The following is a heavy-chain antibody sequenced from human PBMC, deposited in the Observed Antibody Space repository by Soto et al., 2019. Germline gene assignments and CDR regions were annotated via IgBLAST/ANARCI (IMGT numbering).Heavy chain of an antibody. CDR2: INHSGST. J-gene: IGHJ6*02. CDR3: ARGGDYYYGMDV. Sequence: SETLSLTCAVYGGSFSGYYWSWIRQPPGKGLEWIGEINHSGSTNYNPSLKSRVTISVDTSKNQFSLKLSSVTAADTAVYYCARGGDYYYGMDVWGQGTTVTVSS. D-gene: IGHD4-17*01. CDR1: GGSFSGYY. V-gene: IGHV4-34*01.